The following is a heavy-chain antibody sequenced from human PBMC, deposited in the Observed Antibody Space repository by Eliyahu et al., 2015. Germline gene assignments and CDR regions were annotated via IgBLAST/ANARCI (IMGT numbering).Heavy chain of an antibody. D-gene: IGHD2-2*01. Sequence: QVQLQQWGAGLLKPSETLSLTCAVYGGSFSGYYWSWIRQPPGKGLEWIGEINHSGSTNYNPSLXSRVTISVDTSKNQFSLKLSSVTAADTAVYYCARGLVVPAVYYYYGMDVWGQGTTVTVSS. CDR2: INHSGST. CDR1: GGSFSGYY. J-gene: IGHJ6*02. CDR3: ARGLVVPAVYYYYGMDV. V-gene: IGHV4-34*01.